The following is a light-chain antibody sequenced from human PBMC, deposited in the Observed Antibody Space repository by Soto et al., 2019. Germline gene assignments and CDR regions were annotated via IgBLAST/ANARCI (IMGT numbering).Light chain of an antibody. CDR3: AAWDDGLSGYV. J-gene: IGLJ1*01. CDR1: SSNIGKNS. Sequence: SGLTXPPSASGTPGQRVTTPCSGSSSNIGKNSVYWYQQFPGTAPKLLIYSNNKRPSGVPDRFSASKSGTSASLAISGLRSEDEADYYCAAWDDGLSGYVFGTGTKVTVL. V-gene: IGLV1-47*02. CDR2: SNN.